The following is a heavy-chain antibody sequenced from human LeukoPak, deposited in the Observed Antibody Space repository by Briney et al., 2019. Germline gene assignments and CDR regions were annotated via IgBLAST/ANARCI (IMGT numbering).Heavy chain of an antibody. CDR1: GFTFSTYW. CDR2: IEEYGSEI. CDR3: ARPSFRTGSYFDH. V-gene: IGHV3-7*01. J-gene: IGHJ4*02. D-gene: IGHD3/OR15-3a*01. Sequence: GGSLRLSCAASGFTFSTYWMGWVRQAPGKGLEWVANIEEYGSEIYYVDSVKGRFTISRDNTKTSLYLQMNSLRAEDTAVYYCARPSFRTGSYFDHWGQGTLVTVSS.